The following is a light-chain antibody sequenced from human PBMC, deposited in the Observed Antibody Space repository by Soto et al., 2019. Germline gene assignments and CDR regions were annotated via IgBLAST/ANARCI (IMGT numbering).Light chain of an antibody. V-gene: IGKV1-5*03. Sequence: DIQMTQSPSTLSASVGDRVTITCRASQSISSSLAWYQQKPGKAPKLLIYKASSLESGVPSRFSGSGSGTEFTLTISSLQPDDFATYYCQHHNSYPLTFGHGTKVEIK. J-gene: IGKJ1*01. CDR3: QHHNSYPLT. CDR2: KAS. CDR1: QSISSS.